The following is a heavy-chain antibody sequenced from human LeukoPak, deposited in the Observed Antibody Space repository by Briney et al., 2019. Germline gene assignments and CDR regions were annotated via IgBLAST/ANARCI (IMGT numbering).Heavy chain of an antibody. Sequence: GGSLRLSCAASGFTFSSSWMHWVRQAPGKGPQWVSRINADGSNTAYAGSVRGRFTVSRDNAKNTLYLQMNSLRAEDTAVYYCARSVYASSSQYWGQGTLLTVSS. CDR1: GFTFSSSW. CDR2: INADGSNT. J-gene: IGHJ4*02. V-gene: IGHV3-74*01. D-gene: IGHD6-6*01. CDR3: ARSVYASSSQY.